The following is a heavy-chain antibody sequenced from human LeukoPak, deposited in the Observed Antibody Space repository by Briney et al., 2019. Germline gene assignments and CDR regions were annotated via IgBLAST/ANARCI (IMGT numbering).Heavy chain of an antibody. Sequence: PSETLSLTCTVSGGSIGSSSYYWGWIRQPPGKGLEWIGNIYYSGSTYYNPSLKSRVSISVDTSKKHFSLRLSSVTAADTAVYYCARLGGYSYGYSGAFDIWGQGTMVTVSS. CDR3: ARLGGYSYGYSGAFDI. CDR1: GGSIGSSSYY. D-gene: IGHD5-18*01. J-gene: IGHJ3*02. CDR2: IYYSGST. V-gene: IGHV4-39*02.